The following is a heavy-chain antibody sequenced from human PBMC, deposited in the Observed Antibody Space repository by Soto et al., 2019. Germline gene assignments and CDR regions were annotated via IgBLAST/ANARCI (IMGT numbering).Heavy chain of an antibody. CDR2: IYYTGST. D-gene: IGHD2-15*01. Sequence: SETLSLTCTVSGGSISSYYWSWFRQPPGKGLEWIGYIYYTGSTNYNPPLKSRVTISVDTSKNQFSLRLSSVTAADTAVYYCARGSHDGGNQGDYFDYWGQGTLVTVSS. CDR1: GGSISSYY. J-gene: IGHJ4*02. CDR3: ARGSHDGGNQGDYFDY. V-gene: IGHV4-59*01.